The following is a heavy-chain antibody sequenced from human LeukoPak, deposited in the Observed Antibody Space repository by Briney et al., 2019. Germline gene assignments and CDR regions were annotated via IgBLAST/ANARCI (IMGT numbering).Heavy chain of an antibody. V-gene: IGHV3-23*01. CDR2: VGGSGDRT. J-gene: IGHJ6*02. CDR1: GFTFSTYA. Sequence: PGGSLRLSCAASGFTFSTYALSWVRQAPGKGLDWVSGVGGSGDRTYYADSVKGRFTISRDNSKNTLFLHMDSLRAEDTAVYYCARSRYSGYDRDFYYGMDVWGQGTTVTVSS. CDR3: ARSRYSGYDRDFYYGMDV. D-gene: IGHD5-12*01.